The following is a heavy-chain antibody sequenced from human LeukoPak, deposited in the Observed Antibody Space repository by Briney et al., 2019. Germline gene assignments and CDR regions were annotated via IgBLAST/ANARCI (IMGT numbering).Heavy chain of an antibody. Sequence: SETLSLTCTVSGGSISSYYWSWIRQPPGKGLEWIGFIYYSGSTNYNPSLKSRVTISVDTSKNQFSLKLSSVTAADTAVYYCVGCSSTRSNWFDPWGQGTLVTVSS. J-gene: IGHJ5*02. CDR2: IYYSGST. CDR3: VGCSSTRSNWFDP. CDR1: GGSISSYY. V-gene: IGHV4-59*12. D-gene: IGHD2-2*01.